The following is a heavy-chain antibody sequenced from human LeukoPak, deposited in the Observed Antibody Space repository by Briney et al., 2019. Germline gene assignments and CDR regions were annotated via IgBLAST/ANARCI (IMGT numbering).Heavy chain of an antibody. J-gene: IGHJ4*02. Sequence: SETLSLTCTVPGGSISSSSYYWGWIRQPPGKGLEWIGSIYYSGSTYYNPSLKSRVTISVDTSKNQFSLKVSSVTAADTAVYYCARYDVWGTYRAFDYWGQGTLVTVSS. D-gene: IGHD3-16*02. CDR1: GGSISSSSYY. CDR3: ARYDVWGTYRAFDY. CDR2: IYYSGST. V-gene: IGHV4-39*07.